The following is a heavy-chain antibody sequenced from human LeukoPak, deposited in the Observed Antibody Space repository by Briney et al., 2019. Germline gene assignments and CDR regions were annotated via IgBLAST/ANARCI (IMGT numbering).Heavy chain of an antibody. CDR2: ISSSGTTI. CDR3: ARARPSATYYYDSSGYLV. V-gene: IGHV3-48*03. J-gene: IGHJ4*02. Sequence: GGSLRLSCATSGFTFSSYEMNWVRQAPGKGLEWVSYISSSGTTIYYADSVKGRFTISRDNAKNSLYLQMNSLRAEDTAVYYCARARPSATYYYDSSGYLVWGQGTLVTVSS. D-gene: IGHD3-22*01. CDR1: GFTFSSYE.